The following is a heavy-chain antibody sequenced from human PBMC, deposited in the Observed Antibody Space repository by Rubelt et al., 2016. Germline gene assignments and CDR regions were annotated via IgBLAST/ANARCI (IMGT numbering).Heavy chain of an antibody. J-gene: IGHJ4*02. CDR2: ISGSGGST. CDR3: AKDRVGSWFSLDY. Sequence: VQLQQWGSGLLKPSETLSLTCAVYGGSFSGYYWTWIRQPPGKGLEWVAAISGSGGSTFYADSVKGRFTISRDNSKNTLYRQMNSLRAEDTAVYYCAKDRVGSWFSLDYWGQGTLVTVST. V-gene: IGHV3-23*01. CDR1: GGSFSGYY. D-gene: IGHD6-13*01.